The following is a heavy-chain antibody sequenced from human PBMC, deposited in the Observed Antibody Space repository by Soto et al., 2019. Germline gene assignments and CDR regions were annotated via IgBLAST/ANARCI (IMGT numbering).Heavy chain of an antibody. CDR1: GGSISSDDYY. Sequence: SETLSLTCTVSGGSISSDDYYWSWIRQAPGRGLEWIGYIHSSGSIYYNPSLKSRATVSIDTAGNQFSQKVSSVTVADTAVYYCARDLDGLHDDTSGPFPRPGWGQGTLVT. V-gene: IGHV4-30-4*01. J-gene: IGHJ1*01. CDR3: ARDLDGLHDDTSGPFPRPG. D-gene: IGHD3-22*01. CDR2: IHSSGSI.